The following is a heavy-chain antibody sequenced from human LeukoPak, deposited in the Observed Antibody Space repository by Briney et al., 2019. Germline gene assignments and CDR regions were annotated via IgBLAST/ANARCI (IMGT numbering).Heavy chain of an antibody. CDR1: GCTVSSNY. J-gene: IGHJ3*02. V-gene: IGHV3-66*02. D-gene: IGHD3-22*01. Sequence: QPGGSLRLSCAASGCTVSSNYMSWVRQAPGKGLEWVSVIYSGGSTYYADSVKGRFTISRDNSKNTLYLQMNSLRAEDTAVYYCARRPRTYYYDSSGYWSHAFDIWGQGTMVTVSS. CDR2: IYSGGST. CDR3: ARRPRTYYYDSSGYWSHAFDI.